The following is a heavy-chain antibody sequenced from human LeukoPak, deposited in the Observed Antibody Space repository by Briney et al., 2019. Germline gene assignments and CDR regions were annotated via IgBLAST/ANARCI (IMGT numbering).Heavy chain of an antibody. D-gene: IGHD3-22*01. CDR3: ASYSYAFRGPFDI. Sequence: SVKVSCKASGGTFSSYAISWVRQAPGQGLEWMGRIIPILGIANYAQKFQGRVTITADKSTSTAYMVLSSLRSEDTAVYYFASYSYAFRGPFDIWGQGTMVTVSS. CDR2: IIPILGIA. V-gene: IGHV1-69*04. J-gene: IGHJ3*02. CDR1: GGTFSSYA.